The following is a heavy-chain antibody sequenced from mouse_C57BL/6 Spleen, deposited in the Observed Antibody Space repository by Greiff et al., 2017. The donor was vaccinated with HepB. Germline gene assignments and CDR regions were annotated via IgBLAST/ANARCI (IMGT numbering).Heavy chain of an antibody. CDR3: ARGHYGSSFDY. Sequence: VKLMESGAELVRPGASVKLSCKASGYTFTDYYINWVKQRPGQGLEWIARIYPGSGNTYYNEKFKGKATLTAEKSSSTAYMQLSSLTSEDSAVYFCARGHYGSSFDYWGQGTTLTVSS. J-gene: IGHJ2*01. CDR1: GYTFTDYY. CDR2: IYPGSGNT. D-gene: IGHD1-1*01. V-gene: IGHV1-76*01.